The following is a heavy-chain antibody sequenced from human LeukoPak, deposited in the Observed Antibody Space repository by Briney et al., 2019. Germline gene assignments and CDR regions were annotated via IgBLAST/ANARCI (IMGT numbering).Heavy chain of an antibody. CDR3: ARDPLGHYFGESGDYEDY. Sequence: ASVKVSCKASGGIFNSYDISWVRQAPGQGLEWMGGIIPIFGTANYAQKFQDRVTITADESTSTVYMELSSLRSEDTAVYYCARDPLGHYFGESGDYEDYWGQGTLVTVSS. V-gene: IGHV1-69*01. CDR2: IIPIFGTA. CDR1: GGIFNSYD. D-gene: IGHD3-3*01. J-gene: IGHJ4*02.